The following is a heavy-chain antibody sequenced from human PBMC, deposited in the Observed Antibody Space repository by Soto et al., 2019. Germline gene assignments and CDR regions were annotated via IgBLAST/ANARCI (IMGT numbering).Heavy chain of an antibody. Sequence: SETLSLTCAVSGGSISSSNWWSWVRQPPGKGLEWIGEIYHSGSTNYNPSLKSRVTISVDKSKNQFSLKLSSVTAADTAVYYCARALLRDIVVVVAATSSRWFDPWGQGTLVTVSS. J-gene: IGHJ5*02. V-gene: IGHV4-4*02. CDR1: GGSISSSNW. CDR2: IYHSGST. CDR3: ARALLRDIVVVVAATSSRWFDP. D-gene: IGHD2-15*01.